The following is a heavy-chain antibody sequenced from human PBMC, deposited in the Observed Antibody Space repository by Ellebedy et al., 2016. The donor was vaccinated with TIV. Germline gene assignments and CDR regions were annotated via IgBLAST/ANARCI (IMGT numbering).Heavy chain of an antibody. J-gene: IGHJ3*02. V-gene: IGHV1-18*01. CDR3: ARRTVFAFDI. D-gene: IGHD4-17*01. Sequence: AASVKVSCKAPGYTFTSNAFTWVRQAPGQGLEWMGWISADSGNTNYAQKLQGRVTMTTATSTSTAYMELRSLRSDDTAVYYCARRTVFAFDIWGQGTMVTVSS. CDR2: ISADSGNT. CDR1: GYTFTSNA.